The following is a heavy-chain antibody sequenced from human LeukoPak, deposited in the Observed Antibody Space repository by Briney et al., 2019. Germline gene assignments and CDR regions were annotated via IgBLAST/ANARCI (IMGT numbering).Heavy chain of an antibody. CDR3: ARVKPIAAAGPNYYFDY. V-gene: IGHV1-2*02. CDR2: INPISGDT. CDR1: GYTFTGYY. J-gene: IGHJ4*02. Sequence: ASVKVSCKASGYTFTGYYMHWVRQAPGQGLEWMGWINPISGDTNYAQKFQGRVTMTRDTSISTAYMELTWLTSDDTAVYYCARVKPIAAAGPNYYFDYWGQGTLVTVSS. D-gene: IGHD6-13*01.